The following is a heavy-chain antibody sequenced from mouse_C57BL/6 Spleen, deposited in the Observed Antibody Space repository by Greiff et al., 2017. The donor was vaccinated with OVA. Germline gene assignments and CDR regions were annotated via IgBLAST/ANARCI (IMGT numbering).Heavy chain of an antibody. CDR1: GYTFTEYT. CDR2: FYPGSGSI. J-gene: IGHJ3*01. V-gene: IGHV1-62-2*01. Sequence: QVQLQQSGAELVKPGASVKLSCKASGYTFTEYTIHWVKQRSGQGLEWIGWFYPGSGSIKYNEKFKDKATLTADKSSSTVYMELSRLTSEDSAVXFCARHGHYYGSSYPPWFAYWGQGTLVTVSA. D-gene: IGHD1-1*01. CDR3: ARHGHYYGSSYPPWFAY.